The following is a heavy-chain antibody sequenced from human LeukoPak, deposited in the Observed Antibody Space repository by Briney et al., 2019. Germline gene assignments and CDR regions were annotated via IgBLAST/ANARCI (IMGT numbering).Heavy chain of an antibody. V-gene: IGHV3-23*01. D-gene: IGHD3-10*01. CDR1: GFTFSSYA. J-gene: IGHJ4*02. Sequence: PGGSLRLSCVASGFTFSSYAMSWVRQAPGKGLEWVSAISGSGGSTYYADSVKGRFTISRDNSKNTLYLQMNSLRAEDTAVYYCANVYYGSGNIPYWGQGTLVTVSS. CDR3: ANVYYGSGNIPY. CDR2: ISGSGGST.